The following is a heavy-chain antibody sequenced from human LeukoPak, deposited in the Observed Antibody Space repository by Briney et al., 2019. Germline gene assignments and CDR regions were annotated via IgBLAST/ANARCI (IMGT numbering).Heavy chain of an antibody. CDR2: INHSGST. D-gene: IGHD6-6*01. CDR1: GGSFSGYY. V-gene: IGHV4-34*01. CDR3: ARVLPGYSSSSVYYYYYYMDV. Sequence: SETLSLNCTVYGGSFSGYYWSWIRQPPGKGLEWIGEINHSGSTNYNPSLKSRVTISVDTSKNQFSLKLSSVTAADTAVYYCARVLPGYSSSSVYYYYYYMDVWGKGTTVTVSS. J-gene: IGHJ6*03.